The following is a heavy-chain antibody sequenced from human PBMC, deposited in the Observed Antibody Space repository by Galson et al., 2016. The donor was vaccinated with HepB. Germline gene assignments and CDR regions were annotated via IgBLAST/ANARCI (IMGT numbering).Heavy chain of an antibody. J-gene: IGHJ4*02. Sequence: SLRLSCAGSGFNFGSYAMSWLRQAPGKGLEWVSAISGSGLKTHYADSVQGRFIISRENSMSTVYLQMTSLREEDTAIYFCAKETGQSVAGPFESWDQGALVTVSS. CDR2: ISGSGLKT. V-gene: IGHV3-23*01. CDR1: GFNFGSYA. CDR3: AKETGQSVAGPFES. D-gene: IGHD6-19*01.